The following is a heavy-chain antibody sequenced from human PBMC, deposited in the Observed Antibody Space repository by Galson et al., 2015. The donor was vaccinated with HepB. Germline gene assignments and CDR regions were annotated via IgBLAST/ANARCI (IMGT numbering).Heavy chain of an antibody. CDR1: GYTFTSFH. V-gene: IGHV1-8*01. Sequence: SVTVSCKASGYTFTSFHINWVRQATGQGLEWMGWMDPNTGNTGYARNFQGRVTMTRNTSMSTAYMELSSLRSEDTAVYYCARHYYDFWSGYFGGTARNWFDPWGQGTLVTVSS. CDR3: ARHYYDFWSGYFGGTARNWFDP. D-gene: IGHD3-3*01. CDR2: MDPNTGNT. J-gene: IGHJ5*02.